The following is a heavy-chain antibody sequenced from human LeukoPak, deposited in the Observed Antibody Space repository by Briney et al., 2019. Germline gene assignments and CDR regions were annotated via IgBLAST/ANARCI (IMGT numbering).Heavy chain of an antibody. V-gene: IGHV3-53*01. Sequence: GGSLSLSCAASGFTVSSNYMSWVRQAPGKGLEWVSVIYSGGSTYYADSVKGRFTISRDNSKNTLHLQMNSLRAEDTAVYYCTTDEGYSGSYYGELINYWGQGTLVTVSS. CDR3: TTDEGYSGSYYGELINY. J-gene: IGHJ4*02. CDR2: IYSGGST. CDR1: GFTVSSNY. D-gene: IGHD1-26*01.